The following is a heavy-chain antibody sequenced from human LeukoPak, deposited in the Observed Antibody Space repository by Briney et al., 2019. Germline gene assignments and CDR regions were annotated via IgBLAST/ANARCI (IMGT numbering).Heavy chain of an antibody. Sequence: SETLSLTCTVSGFSVTTDSYCWGWIRQPPGKGLEWIGYDYCGGNTNYDPSLKRRVTISVDTSKNQFSLTLTSVTAADTAVYFCARDDSSGYPGLGYWGQGTLVTVSS. CDR2: DYCGGNT. V-gene: IGHV4-61*01. J-gene: IGHJ4*02. CDR3: ARDDSSGYPGLGY. D-gene: IGHD3-22*01. CDR1: GFSVTTDSYC.